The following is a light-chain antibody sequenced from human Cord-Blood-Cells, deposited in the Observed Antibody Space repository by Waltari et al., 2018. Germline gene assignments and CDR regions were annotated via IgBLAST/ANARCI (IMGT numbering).Light chain of an antibody. V-gene: IGLV2-11*02. Sequence: QSALTQPRSVSGSPGQSVTISCTGTSSDVGGYNHVSWYQQHPGNAPQLMIYDVSKRPSGVPDRFSGSKSGNTASLTISGLQAEDEADYYCCSYAGSYTFVFGGGTKLTVL. CDR2: DVS. J-gene: IGLJ2*01. CDR3: CSYAGSYTFV. CDR1: SSDVGGYNH.